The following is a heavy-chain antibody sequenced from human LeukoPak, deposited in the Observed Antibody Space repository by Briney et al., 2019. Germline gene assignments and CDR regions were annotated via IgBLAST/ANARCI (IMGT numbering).Heavy chain of an antibody. CDR3: ARAPRDSGYSYGYYFDY. D-gene: IGHD5-18*01. Sequence: SQTLSLTCTVSGDSISSGVYYWSWIRQHPGKGLEWIGYIYYSGSTYYNPSLKSRVTISVDTSKNQFSLKLSSVTAADTAVYYCARAPRDSGYSYGYYFDYWGQGTLVTVSS. J-gene: IGHJ4*02. V-gene: IGHV4-31*03. CDR2: IYYSGST. CDR1: GDSISSGVYY.